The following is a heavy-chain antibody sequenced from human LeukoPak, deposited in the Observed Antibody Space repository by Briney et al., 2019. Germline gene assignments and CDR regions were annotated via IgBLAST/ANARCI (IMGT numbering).Heavy chain of an antibody. J-gene: IGHJ4*02. CDR1: GGSFSGYY. V-gene: IGHV4-34*01. CDR3: ARSLLKPYYYGSGNHFDY. D-gene: IGHD3-10*01. Sequence: PSETLSLTCAVYGGSFSGYYWSWIRQPPGKGLEWIGEINHSGSTNYNPSLKSRVTISVDTSKNQFSLKLSSVTAADTAVYYCARSLLKPYYYGSGNHFDYWGQGTLVTVSS. CDR2: INHSGST.